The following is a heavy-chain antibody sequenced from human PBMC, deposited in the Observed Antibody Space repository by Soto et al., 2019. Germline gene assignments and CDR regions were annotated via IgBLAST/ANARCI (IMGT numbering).Heavy chain of an antibody. J-gene: IGHJ4*02. CDR1: GGTLSSYA. CDR3: ARDGAPLRFTTPGYFDY. CDR2: IIPIFFTS. D-gene: IGHD3-3*01. Sequence: SVKVSCKASGGTLSSYAISWVRQAPGQGLEWIGGIIPIFFTSNYAQRFQGRVTITADESTSTAYMELSSLRSEDTAVYYCARDGAPLRFTTPGYFDYWGQGTLVTVSS. V-gene: IGHV1-69*13.